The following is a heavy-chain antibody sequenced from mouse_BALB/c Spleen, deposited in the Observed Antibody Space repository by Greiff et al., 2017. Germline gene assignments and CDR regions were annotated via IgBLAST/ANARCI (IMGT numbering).Heavy chain of an antibody. V-gene: IGHV1-66*01. CDR1: GYSFTSYY. D-gene: IGHD4-1*01. Sequence: QVQLQQSGPELVKPGASVKISCKASGYSFTSYYIHWVKQRPGQGLEWIGWIFPGSGNTKYNEKFKGKATLTADTSSSTAYMQLSSLTSEDSAVYFCARWTGTGDYFDYWGQGTTLTVSS. J-gene: IGHJ2*01. CDR3: ARWTGTGDYFDY. CDR2: IFPGSGNT.